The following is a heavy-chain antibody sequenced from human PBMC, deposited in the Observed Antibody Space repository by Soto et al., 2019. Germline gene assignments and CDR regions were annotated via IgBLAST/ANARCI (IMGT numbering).Heavy chain of an antibody. CDR1: GFTFSSYG. V-gene: IGHV3-30*03. CDR3: GESMAVAGYY. CDR2: ISYHGSNK. J-gene: IGHJ4*02. D-gene: IGHD6-19*01. Sequence: QVQLVESGGGVVQPGRSLRLSCAASGFTFSSYGMHWVRQAPGKGLEWVAVISYHGSNKYYADSVKGRFTISRDNSKNTLYLQMNSLRAEDTAVYYCGESMAVAGYYWGQGTLVTVSS.